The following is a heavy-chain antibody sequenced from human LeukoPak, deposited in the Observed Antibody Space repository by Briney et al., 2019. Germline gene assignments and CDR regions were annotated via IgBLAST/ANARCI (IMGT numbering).Heavy chain of an antibody. J-gene: IGHJ5*02. CDR2: IRSKAYGGTT. CDR3: TRPIAVAITNWFDP. V-gene: IGHV3-49*05. Sequence: KPGGSLRLSCTASGFTFGDYAMSWFRQAPGKGLEWVGFIRSKAYGGTTEYAASVKGRFTISRDDSKSIAYLQMNSLKTEDPAVYYCTRPIAVAITNWFDPWGQGTLVTVSS. CDR1: GFTFGDYA. D-gene: IGHD6-19*01.